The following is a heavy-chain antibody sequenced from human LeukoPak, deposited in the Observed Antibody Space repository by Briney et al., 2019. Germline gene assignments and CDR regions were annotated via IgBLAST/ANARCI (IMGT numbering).Heavy chain of an antibody. J-gene: IGHJ3*01. CDR3: ARLRNVGGNPHPFNV. V-gene: IGHV3-23*01. CDR2: ISGSGGST. D-gene: IGHD4-23*01. Sequence: GGSLRLSCAASGFTFSCYAMSWVRQAPGKGLEWVSAISGSGGSTYYADSVKGRFTISRDNAKKSLYLQMNSLRAEDTAVYYCARLRNVGGNPHPFNVWGQGTTVTVSS. CDR1: GFTFSCYA.